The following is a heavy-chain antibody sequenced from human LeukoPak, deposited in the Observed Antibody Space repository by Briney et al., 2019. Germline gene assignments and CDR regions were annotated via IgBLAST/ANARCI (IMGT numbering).Heavy chain of an antibody. J-gene: IGHJ3*02. CDR2: ISYDGSNK. D-gene: IGHD3-9*01. V-gene: IGHV3-30*09. Sequence: SGGSLRLSCAASGFTFSSYAMHWVRQAPGKGLEWVAVISYDGSNKYYADSVKGRFAISRDNSKNTLYLQMNSLRAEDTAVYYCAKVRYFGPSAFDIWGQGTMVTVSS. CDR1: GFTFSSYA. CDR3: AKVRYFGPSAFDI.